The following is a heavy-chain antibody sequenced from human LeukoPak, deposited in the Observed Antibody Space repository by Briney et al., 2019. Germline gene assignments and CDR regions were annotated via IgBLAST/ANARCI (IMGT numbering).Heavy chain of an antibody. CDR3: AREGGGSGSYSPFDY. Sequence: ASVKVPCKASGYTFTSYYMHWVRQAPGQGLEWMGIINPSGGSTSYAQKFQGRVTMTRDTSTSTVYMELSSLRSEDTAVYYCAREGGGSGSYSPFDYWGQGTLVTVSS. CDR2: INPSGGST. CDR1: GYTFTSYY. J-gene: IGHJ4*02. D-gene: IGHD3-10*01. V-gene: IGHV1-46*01.